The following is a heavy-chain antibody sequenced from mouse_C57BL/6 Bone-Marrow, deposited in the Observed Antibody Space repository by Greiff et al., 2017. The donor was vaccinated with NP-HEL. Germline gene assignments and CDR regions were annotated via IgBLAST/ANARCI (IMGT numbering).Heavy chain of an antibody. Sequence: EVMLVESGGGLVQPKGSLKLSCAASGFSFNTYAMNWVRQAPGKGLEWVARIRSKSNNYATYYADSVKDRFTISRDDSESMLYLQMNNLKTEDTAMYYCVRHADGYPLAMDYWGQGTSVTVSS. CDR2: IRSKSNNYAT. CDR3: VRHADGYPLAMDY. V-gene: IGHV10-1*01. J-gene: IGHJ4*01. D-gene: IGHD2-3*01. CDR1: GFSFNTYA.